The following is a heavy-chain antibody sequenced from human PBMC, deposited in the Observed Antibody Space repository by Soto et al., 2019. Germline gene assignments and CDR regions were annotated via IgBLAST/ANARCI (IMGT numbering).Heavy chain of an antibody. CDR1: GGTFSSYA. V-gene: IGHV1-69*06. D-gene: IGHD4-17*01. CDR3: AREGTTVVTNDAFDI. CDR2: IIPIFGTA. J-gene: IGHJ3*02. Sequence: VASVKVSCKASGGTFSSYAISWVRQAPGQGLEWMGGIIPIFGTANYAQKFQGRVTITADKSTSTAYLELSSLRSEDTAVYYCAREGTTVVTNDAFDIWGQGTMVTV.